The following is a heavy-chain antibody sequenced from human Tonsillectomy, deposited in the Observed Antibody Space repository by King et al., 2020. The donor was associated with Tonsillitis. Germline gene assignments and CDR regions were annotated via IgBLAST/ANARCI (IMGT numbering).Heavy chain of an antibody. Sequence: VQLVESGAEVKKPGASVKVSCKASGYTFTGYYMHWVRQAPGQGLEWMGWINPNSGGTNFAQKFQGRVTMTRDTSISTAYMELSRLRSDDTAVYYCARDVVIAPAGPGTLFDCWGQGTLVTVSS. J-gene: IGHJ4*02. D-gene: IGHD6-13*01. V-gene: IGHV1-2*02. CDR1: GYTFTGYY. CDR3: ARDVVIAPAGPGTLFDC. CDR2: INPNSGGT.